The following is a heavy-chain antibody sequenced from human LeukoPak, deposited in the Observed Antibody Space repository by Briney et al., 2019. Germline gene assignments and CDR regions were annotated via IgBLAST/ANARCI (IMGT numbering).Heavy chain of an antibody. CDR3: AKDPSWSGYFDY. CDR1: GFTFSSYE. Sequence: GGSLRLSCAASGFTFSSYEMNWVRQAPGKGLEWVSYISSSGSTIYYADSVKGRFTISRDNAKNSLYPQMNSLRAEDTAVYYCAKDPSWSGYFDYWGQGTLVTVSS. V-gene: IGHV3-48*03. CDR2: ISSSGSTI. J-gene: IGHJ4*02. D-gene: IGHD6-13*01.